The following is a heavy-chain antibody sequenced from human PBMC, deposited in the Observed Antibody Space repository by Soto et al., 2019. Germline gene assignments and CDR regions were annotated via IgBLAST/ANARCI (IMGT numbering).Heavy chain of an antibody. V-gene: IGHV1-18*01. D-gene: IGHD3-10*01. J-gene: IGHJ3*02. CDR3: ARDRVSNYGSGSDYAFDI. CDR1: GYTFTSYG. Sequence: QVQLVQSGAEVKKPGASVKVSCKASGYTFTSYGISWVRQAPGQGLEWMGWISAYNGNTNYAQKLQGRVTMTTDTATSTAYMELRSLRAVDTAVYYCARDRVSNYGSGSDYAFDIWGQGTMVTVSS. CDR2: ISAYNGNT.